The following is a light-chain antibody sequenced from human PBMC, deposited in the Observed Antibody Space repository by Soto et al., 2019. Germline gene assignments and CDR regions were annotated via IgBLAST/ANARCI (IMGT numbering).Light chain of an antibody. CDR2: DVS. V-gene: IGLV2-23*02. CDR3: CSYAGSSTFLYV. J-gene: IGLJ1*01. CDR1: SSDVGAYTH. Sequence: QSVLTQPASVSGSPGQSITISCAGTSSDVGAYTHVSWYQQHPGKAPKLMIYDVSKRPSGVSNRFSGSKSGNTASLTISGLQAEDEADYYCCSYAGSSTFLYVFGTGTKVTVL.